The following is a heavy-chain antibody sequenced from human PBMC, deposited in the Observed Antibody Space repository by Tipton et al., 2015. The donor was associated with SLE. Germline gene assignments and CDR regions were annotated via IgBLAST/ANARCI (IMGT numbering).Heavy chain of an antibody. CDR3: ARGLGGTYCDAFDI. CDR1: GGSISSRNW. J-gene: IGHJ3*02. D-gene: IGHD1-26*01. CDR2: IYHNGGT. Sequence: TLSLTCAVSGGSISSRNWWGWFRQSPGKGLEWIAEIYHNGGTKYNPSLKSRGTISVDKSNNQFSLRLSSVTAADTAVYYCARGLGGTYCDAFDIWGQGTLVTVSS. V-gene: IGHV4-4*02.